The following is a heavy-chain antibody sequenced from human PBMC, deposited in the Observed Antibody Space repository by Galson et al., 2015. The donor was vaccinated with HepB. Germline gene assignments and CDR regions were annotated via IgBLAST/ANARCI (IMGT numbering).Heavy chain of an antibody. CDR2: IRTKANSYTT. CDR1: GFTFSDSA. V-gene: IGHV3-73*01. Sequence: SLRLSCAASGFTFSDSAMHWVRQASGKGLEWVGRIRTKANSYTTVYAASVKGRFTISRDDSRNTAYLQMNSLKTEDTAVYYCTSSKNYYDSSGGFDPWGQGTLVTVSS. CDR3: TSSKNYYDSSGGFDP. D-gene: IGHD3-22*01. J-gene: IGHJ5*02.